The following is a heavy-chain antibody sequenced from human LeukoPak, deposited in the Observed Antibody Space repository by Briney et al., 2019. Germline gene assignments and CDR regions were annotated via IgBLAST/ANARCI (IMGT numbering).Heavy chain of an antibody. Sequence: GESLKISCKGSGYSFTSYWIGWVRQMPGKGLEWMGIIYPGDSDTRYSPSFQGQVTISADKSISTPYLHWSSLKASDTAMHYCARLIVGATRHFDYWRQATLVSVSS. D-gene: IGHD1-26*01. CDR1: GYSFTSYW. CDR3: ARLIVGATRHFDY. V-gene: IGHV5-51*01. CDR2: IYPGDSDT. J-gene: IGHJ4*02.